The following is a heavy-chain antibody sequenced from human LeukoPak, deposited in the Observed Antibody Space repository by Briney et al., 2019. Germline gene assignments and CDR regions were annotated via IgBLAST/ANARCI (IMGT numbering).Heavy chain of an antibody. CDR1: GYTFTSYD. D-gene: IGHD4-17*01. J-gene: IGHJ4*02. V-gene: IGHV1-8*03. CDR2: MNPNSGNT. Sequence: ASVKVSCEASGYTFTSYDINWVRQATGQGLEWMGWMNPNSGNTGYAQKFQGRVTVTRNTSISTAYMELSSLRSEDTAVYYCARSRASYGTNFDYWGQGTLVTVSS. CDR3: ARSRASYGTNFDY.